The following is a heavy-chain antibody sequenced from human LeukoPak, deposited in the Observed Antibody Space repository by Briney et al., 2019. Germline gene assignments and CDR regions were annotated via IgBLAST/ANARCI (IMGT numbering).Heavy chain of an antibody. D-gene: IGHD3-10*01. CDR2: IYPGDSNI. V-gene: IGHV5-51*01. Sequence: GESLKISCKGSGFTFTNCWIGWVRQMPGKGLEWMGIIYPGDSNIIYSPSFQGQVTISADKSIKTAYLQWSSLKASDTAMYYCARPGKSGSYYKYYFEYWGQGTLVTVSS. CDR3: ARPGKSGSYYKYYFEY. J-gene: IGHJ4*02. CDR1: GFTFTNCW.